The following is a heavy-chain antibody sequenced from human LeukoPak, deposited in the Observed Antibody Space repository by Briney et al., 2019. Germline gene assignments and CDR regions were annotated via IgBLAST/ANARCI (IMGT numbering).Heavy chain of an antibody. CDR2: IRHSGTT. CDR1: GGSFSGSY. V-gene: IGHV4-34*01. CDR3: ARGSVWFGELSPYYYFMDV. Sequence: PSETLSLTCAVYGGSFSGSYWSWIRQPPGKGLEWVGEIRHSGTTNYNPSIKGRVTISTDMSKDKFSLTLSSVTPADRAVYYCARGSVWFGELSPYYYFMDVWGKGTTVTVSS. J-gene: IGHJ6*03. D-gene: IGHD3-10*01.